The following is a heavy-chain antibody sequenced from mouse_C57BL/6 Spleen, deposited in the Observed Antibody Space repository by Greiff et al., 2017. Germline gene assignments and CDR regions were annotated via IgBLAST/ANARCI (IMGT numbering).Heavy chain of an antibody. CDR1: GYTFTSYW. D-gene: IGHD3-2*02. CDR3: VGSDSSGYWFAY. V-gene: IGHV1-69*01. CDR2: IDPSDSYT. J-gene: IGHJ3*01. Sequence: QVQLQQPGAELVMPGASVKLSCKASGYTFTSYWMHWVKQRPGQGLEWIGEIDPSDSYTNYNQKFKGKSTLTVDKSSSTSYMQLRSLTSEDSAVYYCVGSDSSGYWFAYWGQGTLVTVSA.